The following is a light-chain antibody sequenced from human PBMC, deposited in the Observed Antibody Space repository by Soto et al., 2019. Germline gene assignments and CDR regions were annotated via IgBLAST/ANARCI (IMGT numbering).Light chain of an antibody. Sequence: DIQMTQSASTLSASVGDRVTITCRASQSISSWLAWYQQEQGKAPKLLIYDASSLESGVPSRFSGSGSGTEFTLTISSLQPDDFATYYCQQYNSYWGTFGQGTKVDIK. CDR2: DAS. CDR3: QQYNSYWGT. CDR1: QSISSW. J-gene: IGKJ1*01. V-gene: IGKV1-5*01.